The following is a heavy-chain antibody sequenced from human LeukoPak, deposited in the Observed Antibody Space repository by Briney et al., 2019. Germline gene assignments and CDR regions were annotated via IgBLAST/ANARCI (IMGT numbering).Heavy chain of an antibody. D-gene: IGHD1-1*01. CDR3: ARTPGTTSLDY. CDR1: GFTFSSYL. CDR2: INQGGGEI. Sequence: PGGSLRLSCAASGFTFSSYLMSWVRQVPGKGLEWVANINQGGGEIYSVESVKGRFTISRDNAKNSLFLQMNSLRAEDTAVYYCARTPGTTSLDYWGQGILVTVSS. V-gene: IGHV3-7*04. J-gene: IGHJ4*02.